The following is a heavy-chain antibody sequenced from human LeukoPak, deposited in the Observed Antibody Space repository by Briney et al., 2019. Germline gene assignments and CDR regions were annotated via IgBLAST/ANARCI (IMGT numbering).Heavy chain of an antibody. CDR2: IYHSGST. V-gene: IGHV4-38-2*01. D-gene: IGHD2-2*02. CDR1: GYSISSGYY. Sequence: SETLSLTCAVSGYSISSGYYWGWIRQPPGKGLEWIGSIYHSGSTYYNPSLKSRVTISVDTSKNQLSLKLSSVTAADTAVYYCARSRSHIVVVPAAIVQNWFDPWGQGTLVTVST. J-gene: IGHJ5*02. CDR3: ARSRSHIVVVPAAIVQNWFDP.